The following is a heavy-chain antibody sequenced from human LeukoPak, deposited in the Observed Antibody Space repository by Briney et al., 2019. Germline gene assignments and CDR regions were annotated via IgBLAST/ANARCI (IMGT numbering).Heavy chain of an antibody. D-gene: IGHD3-10*01. J-gene: IGHJ3*02. CDR2: ISGSGGNT. CDR1: GFTFNHYG. Sequence: GGSLRLSCAVSGFTFNHYGMSWVRQAPGKGLEWVSAISGSGGNTYYADSVKGRFTISRDNAKNSLYLQMNSLRAEDTAVYYCAGELNYGSGSYYPDAFDIWGQGTMVTVSS. CDR3: AGELNYGSGSYYPDAFDI. V-gene: IGHV3-23*01.